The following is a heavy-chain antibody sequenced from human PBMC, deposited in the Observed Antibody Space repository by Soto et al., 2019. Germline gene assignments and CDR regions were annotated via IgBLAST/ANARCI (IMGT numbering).Heavy chain of an antibody. V-gene: IGHV1-69*01. Sequence: QVQLVQSGAEVKKPGSSVKVSCKASGGTFSSYAISWVRQAPGQGLEWMGGIIPIFGTANYAQKFQGRVTITADESTSTAYMELSSLRSEDTAVDYCANLLSSPLAAAYGMDVWGQGTTVTVSS. J-gene: IGHJ6*02. CDR2: IIPIFGTA. CDR1: GGTFSSYA. CDR3: ANLLSSPLAAAYGMDV. D-gene: IGHD6-13*01.